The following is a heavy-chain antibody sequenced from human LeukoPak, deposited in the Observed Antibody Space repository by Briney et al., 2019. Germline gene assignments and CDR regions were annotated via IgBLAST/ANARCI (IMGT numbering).Heavy chain of an antibody. Sequence: ASVKVSCKASGYTFTGYYMHWVRQAPGQGLEWMGWMNPNSGNTGYAQKFQGRVTITRNTSISTAYMELSSLRSEDTAVYYCARAVHYYDSSGSDYWGQGTLVTVSS. CDR3: ARAVHYYDSSGSDY. CDR1: GYTFTGYY. D-gene: IGHD3-22*01. J-gene: IGHJ4*02. CDR2: MNPNSGNT. V-gene: IGHV1-8*03.